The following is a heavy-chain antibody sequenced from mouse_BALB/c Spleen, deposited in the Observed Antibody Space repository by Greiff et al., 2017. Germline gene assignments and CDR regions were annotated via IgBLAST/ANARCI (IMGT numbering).Heavy chain of an antibody. Sequence: VKLKQSGPGLVAPSQSLSITCTVSGFSLSRYSVHWVRQPPGKGLEWLGMIWGGGSTDYNSALKSRLSISKDNSKSQVFLKMNSLQTDDTAMYYSARNLDGSSSRGFAYWGQGTLVTVSA. D-gene: IGHD1-1*01. CDR1: GFSLSRYS. CDR2: IWGGGST. V-gene: IGHV2-6-4*01. J-gene: IGHJ3*01. CDR3: ARNLDGSSSRGFAY.